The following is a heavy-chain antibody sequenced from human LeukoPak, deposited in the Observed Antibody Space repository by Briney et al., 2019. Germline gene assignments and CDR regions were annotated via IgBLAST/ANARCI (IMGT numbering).Heavy chain of an antibody. CDR1: GVSISSGGYY. CDR2: IYYSGST. Sequence: SETLSLTCSVTGVSISSGGYYWSWIRQHPGKGLEWIGYIYYSGSTYYNPSLKSRVTISVDTSKNQFSLKLSSVTAADTAVYYCARGPYYYDSSGSYAFDIWGQGTMVTVSS. D-gene: IGHD3-22*01. CDR3: ARGPYYYDSSGSYAFDI. V-gene: IGHV4-31*03. J-gene: IGHJ3*02.